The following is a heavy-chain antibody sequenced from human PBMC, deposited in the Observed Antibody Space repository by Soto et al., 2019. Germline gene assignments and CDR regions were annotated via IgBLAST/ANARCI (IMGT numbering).Heavy chain of an antibody. D-gene: IGHD2-15*01. CDR1: GFTFSSYS. Sequence: EVQLVESGGGLVQPGGSLRLSCAASGFTFSSYSMNWVRQAPGKGLEWVSYISSSSSTIYYADSVKGRFTISRDNAKNSLYLQMNSLRAEDTAVYYCARDRSEDIVVVNAFGIWGQGTMVTVSS. CDR2: ISSSSSTI. CDR3: ARDRSEDIVVVNAFGI. J-gene: IGHJ3*02. V-gene: IGHV3-48*01.